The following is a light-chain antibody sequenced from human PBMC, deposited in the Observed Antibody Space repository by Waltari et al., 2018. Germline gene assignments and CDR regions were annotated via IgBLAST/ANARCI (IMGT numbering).Light chain of an antibody. CDR1: QSVTSNY. Sequence: EIVLMQSPGTLSLSPGERVTLSCRASQSVTSNYLAWYQQKPGQAPRLLIYGAYTRATGIPDRFRGSGSGTDFTLTITRLEPEDFAVYHCQQYGSSSWTFGQGTKVEIK. CDR3: QQYGSSSWT. J-gene: IGKJ1*01. CDR2: GAY. V-gene: IGKV3-20*01.